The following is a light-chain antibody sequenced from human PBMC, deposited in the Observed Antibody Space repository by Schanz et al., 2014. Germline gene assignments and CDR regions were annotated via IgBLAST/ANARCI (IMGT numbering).Light chain of an antibody. Sequence: QSALTQPPSVSGSPGQSITISCTGTSSDVGGYNYVSWYQQHPGKVPKLLIFEGSQRPSGVSNRFSGSKSGNTASLTISGLQAEDEADYYCCSFGGDTNLMIFGGGTKLTVL. CDR2: EGS. CDR3: CSFGGDTNLMI. CDR1: SSDVGGYNY. V-gene: IGLV2-23*03. J-gene: IGLJ2*01.